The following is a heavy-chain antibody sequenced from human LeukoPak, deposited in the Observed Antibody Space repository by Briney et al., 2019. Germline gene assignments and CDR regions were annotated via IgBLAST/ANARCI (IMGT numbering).Heavy chain of an antibody. CDR1: GFTVSSNY. Sequence: GGSLRLSCAASGFTVSSNYMSWVRQAPGKGLEWVSVIYSGGSTYYADSAKGRFTISRDNSKNTLYLQMNSLRAEDTAVYYCARGPYCSSTSCYGHFDYWGQGTLVTVSS. D-gene: IGHD2-2*01. V-gene: IGHV3-53*01. CDR2: IYSGGST. J-gene: IGHJ4*02. CDR3: ARGPYCSSTSCYGHFDY.